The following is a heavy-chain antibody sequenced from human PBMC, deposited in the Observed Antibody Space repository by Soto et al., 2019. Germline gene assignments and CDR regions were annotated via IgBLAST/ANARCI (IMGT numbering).Heavy chain of an antibody. CDR2: IYYSGST. D-gene: IGHD3-9*01. J-gene: IGHJ5*02. V-gene: IGHV4-31*03. CDR1: GGSISSGGYY. CDR3: ARERSTYYDILTGFWFDP. Sequence: SETLSLTCTVSGGSISSGGYYWSWIRQHPGKGLEWIGYIYYSGSTYYNPSLKSRVTISVDTSKNQFSLKLSSVTAADTAVYYCARERSTYYDILTGFWFDPWGQGTLVTVSS.